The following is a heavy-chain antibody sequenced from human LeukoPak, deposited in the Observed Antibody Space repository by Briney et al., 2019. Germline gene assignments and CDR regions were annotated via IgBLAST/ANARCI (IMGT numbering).Heavy chain of an antibody. D-gene: IGHD3-3*01. CDR2: IYYSGST. CDR1: GASISSYY. J-gene: IGHJ6*03. Sequence: SETLSLTCTVSGASISSYYWSWIRQPPGKGLDWIGYIYYSGSTNYNPSLKSRVTISVDTSKNQFSLKLSSVTAADTAVYYCARDLEGFAEYYIDVWGKGTTVTVSS. V-gene: IGHV4-59*01. CDR3: ARDLEGFAEYYIDV.